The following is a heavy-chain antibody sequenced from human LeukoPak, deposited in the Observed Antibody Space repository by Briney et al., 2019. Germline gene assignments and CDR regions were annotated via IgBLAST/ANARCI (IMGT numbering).Heavy chain of an antibody. D-gene: IGHD4-17*01. Sequence: PGGSLRPSCAASGFNFNIYEMNWVRQAPGKGLEWVSYISSSVSNTIYYADSVKGRFTISRDNAKNTLYLQMNSLRAEDTAVYYCARDLRTTGAFDIWGQGTMVTVSS. CDR1: GFNFNIYE. J-gene: IGHJ3*02. CDR2: ISSSVSNTI. V-gene: IGHV3-48*03. CDR3: ARDLRTTGAFDI.